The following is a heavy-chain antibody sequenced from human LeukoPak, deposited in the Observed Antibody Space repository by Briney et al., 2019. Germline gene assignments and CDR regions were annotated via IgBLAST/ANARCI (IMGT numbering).Heavy chain of an antibody. CDR3: AKRPRSGWFFDY. J-gene: IGHJ4*02. CDR1: GFTFSSYG. D-gene: IGHD6-19*01. Sequence: GGSLRLSCAASGFTFSSYGMHWVRQAPGKGLQWVALISHDGSNKYYADSVRGRFTISRDNSKNTLYLQMNSLRADDTALYYCAKRPRSGWFFDYWGQGTLVTVSS. CDR2: ISHDGSNK. V-gene: IGHV3-30*18.